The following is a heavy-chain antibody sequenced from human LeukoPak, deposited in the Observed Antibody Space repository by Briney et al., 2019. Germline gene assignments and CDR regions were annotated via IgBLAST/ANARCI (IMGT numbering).Heavy chain of an antibody. CDR1: GASISSYY. J-gene: IGHJ4*02. CDR3: ARTRGARAYYFDY. CDR2: IYYSGST. V-gene: IGHV4-59*01. D-gene: IGHD5-12*01. Sequence: SETLSLTCTVSGASISSYYWSWIRQPPGKGLEWLGYIYYSGSTNYNPSLKSRVTISVDTSKNQFSLKLSSVTAADTAVYYCARTRGARAYYFDYWGQGTLVTVSS.